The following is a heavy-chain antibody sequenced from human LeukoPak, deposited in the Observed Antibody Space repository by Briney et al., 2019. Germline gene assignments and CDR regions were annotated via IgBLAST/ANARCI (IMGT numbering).Heavy chain of an antibody. CDR1: GYTFTSYD. V-gene: IGHV1-8*01. CDR2: MNPNSGNT. Sequence: GASVKVSCKASGYTFTSYDINWVGQASGQGLEWMGWMNPNSGNTGYAQKFQGRVTMTRNTSISTAYMELSSLRSEDTAVYYCAGMTTDDAFDIWGQGPMVTVSS. J-gene: IGHJ3*02. CDR3: AGMTTDDAFDI. D-gene: IGHD1-14*01.